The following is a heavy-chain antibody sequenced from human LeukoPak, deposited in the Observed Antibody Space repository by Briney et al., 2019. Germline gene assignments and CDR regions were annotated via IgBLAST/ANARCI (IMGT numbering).Heavy chain of an antibody. CDR3: ARLLYGDYG. D-gene: IGHD4-17*01. Sequence: GGSLRLSCAASGFTFSYSWMHWVRQAPGKGLAWVSRINTRWCDTNYADSVKGRFTISRDNAKNSLYLQMNSLRAEDTAIYYCARLLYGDYGWGQGTLVTVSS. V-gene: IGHV3-74*01. CDR2: INTRWCDT. CDR1: GFTFSYSW. J-gene: IGHJ4*02.